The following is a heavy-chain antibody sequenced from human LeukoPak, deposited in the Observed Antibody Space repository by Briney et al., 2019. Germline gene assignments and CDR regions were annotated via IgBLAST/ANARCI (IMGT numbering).Heavy chain of an antibody. V-gene: IGHV4-39*07. D-gene: IGHD2-8*02. CDR1: GGSISSSSYY. J-gene: IGHJ5*02. Sequence: SETLSLTCTVSGGSISSSSYYWGWIRQPPGKGLEWIGSIYYSGSTYYNPSLKSRVTISVDTSKNQFSLKLSSVTAADTAVYYCARGVVFRWFDPWGQGTLVTVSS. CDR2: IYYSGST. CDR3: ARGVVFRWFDP.